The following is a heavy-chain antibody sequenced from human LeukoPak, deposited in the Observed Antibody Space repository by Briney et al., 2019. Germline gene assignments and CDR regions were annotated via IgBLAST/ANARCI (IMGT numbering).Heavy chain of an antibody. V-gene: IGHV3-13*01. CDR3: VREARGYHYTYFDY. J-gene: IGHJ4*02. Sequence: GGSLRLSCTASGFTLGSHDMHWVRQIPGQGLEWVAAVSSGFHAFFADSVQGRFTVSREDARNSLYLQMNSLRAGDTAVYYCVREARGYHYTYFDYWGQVTLVTVSS. D-gene: IGHD5-18*01. CDR2: VSSGFHA. CDR1: GFTLGSHD.